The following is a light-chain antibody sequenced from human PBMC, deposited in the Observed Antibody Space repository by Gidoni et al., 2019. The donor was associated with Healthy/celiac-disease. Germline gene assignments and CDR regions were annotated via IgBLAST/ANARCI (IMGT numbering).Light chain of an antibody. CDR1: SSNIGSNT. CDR2: SSN. V-gene: IGLV1-44*01. Sequence: QSVLTQPPSASGTPGQGVTISCSGSSSNIGSNTVNWYQQLPGTAPNLLIYSSNQRPSGVPDRFSGSKSGTSASLAISGLQSEDEADYYCAAWDDSLNGQVFGTGTKVTVL. CDR3: AAWDDSLNGQV. J-gene: IGLJ1*01.